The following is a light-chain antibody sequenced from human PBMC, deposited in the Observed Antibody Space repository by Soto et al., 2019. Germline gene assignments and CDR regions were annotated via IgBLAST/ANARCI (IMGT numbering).Light chain of an antibody. CDR1: ESNIGNNA. CDR3: ATWDDSVSGQV. V-gene: IGLV1-44*01. J-gene: IGLJ2*01. Sequence: QSVLIQPPSTSATPGQRVTFSCSGSESNIGNNAVNCYQHLPGAAPKLVIYNYSQRPSGVPDRFSGSRSGTSASLAISGFQSEDEGVYYCATWDDSVSGQVFGGGTKLTVL. CDR2: NYS.